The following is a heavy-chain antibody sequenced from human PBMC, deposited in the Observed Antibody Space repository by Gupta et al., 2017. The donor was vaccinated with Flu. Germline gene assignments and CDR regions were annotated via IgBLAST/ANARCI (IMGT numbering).Heavy chain of an antibody. Sequence: RQAPGKGLEWVAHISSSGSTIYYADSVKGRFTISRDNAKNSLYLQMNSLRGDDTAVYYCAKRGGVPQVNWFDPWGQGTLVTVSS. CDR2: ISSSGSTI. D-gene: IGHD3-10*01. CDR3: AKRGGVPQVNWFDP. V-gene: IGHV3-11*01. J-gene: IGHJ5*02.